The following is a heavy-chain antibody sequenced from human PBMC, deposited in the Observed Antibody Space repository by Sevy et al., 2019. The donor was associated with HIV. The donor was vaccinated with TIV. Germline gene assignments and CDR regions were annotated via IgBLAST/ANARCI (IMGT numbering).Heavy chain of an antibody. V-gene: IGHV1-69*13. Sequence: ASVKVSCKASGGTFSSYAISWVRQAPGQGLEWMGGIIPIFGTANCAQKFQGRVTITADESTSTAYMELSSLRSEDTAVYYCARGYYDSSGYYYYFDYWGQGTLVTVSS. CDR2: IIPIFGTA. CDR1: GGTFSSYA. D-gene: IGHD3-22*01. CDR3: ARGYYDSSGYYYYFDY. J-gene: IGHJ4*02.